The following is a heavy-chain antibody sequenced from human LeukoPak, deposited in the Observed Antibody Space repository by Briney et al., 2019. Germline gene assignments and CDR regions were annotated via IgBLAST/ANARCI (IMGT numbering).Heavy chain of an antibody. CDR3: AHDDIVATAYGMDV. CDR1: GFSLSTSGVG. Sequence: SGPTLVNPTQTLTLTCTFSGFSLSTSGVGVGWIRQPPGKALEWRALIYWNDDKRYSPSLKSRLTITKDTSKNQVVLTMTNMDPVDTATYYCAHDDIVATAYGMDVWGQGTTVTVSS. V-gene: IGHV2-5*01. CDR2: IYWNDDK. D-gene: IGHD5-12*01. J-gene: IGHJ6*02.